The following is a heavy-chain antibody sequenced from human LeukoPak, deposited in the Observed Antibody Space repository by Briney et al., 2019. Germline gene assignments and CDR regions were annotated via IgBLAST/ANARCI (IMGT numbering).Heavy chain of an antibody. J-gene: IGHJ4*02. CDR1: GFAFSSYA. D-gene: IGHD3-22*01. Sequence: PGGSLRLSCAASGFAFSSYAMRWVRQAPGKGLEWVSVISGSGGSTYYADSVKGRFTISRDNSKNTLYLQMNSLRAEDTAVYSCAKDLAEYYYDGSGYYYLDFWGQGTLVTVSS. CDR2: ISGSGGST. V-gene: IGHV3-23*01. CDR3: AKDLAEYYYDGSGYYYLDF.